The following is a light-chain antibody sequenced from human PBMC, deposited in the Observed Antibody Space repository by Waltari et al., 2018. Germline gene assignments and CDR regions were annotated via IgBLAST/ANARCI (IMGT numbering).Light chain of an antibody. CDR2: GAS. CDR3: KQYNDWPPLT. J-gene: IGKJ4*01. CDR1: QSVSSN. V-gene: IGKV3-15*01. Sequence: TLSVSPGERATLSCRASQSVSSNLAWYQQKPGQPPRLLIYGASTSATGIPARFSGSGSGTEFTLTISSLQSEDFAVYYCKQYNDWPPLTFGGGTKVEIK.